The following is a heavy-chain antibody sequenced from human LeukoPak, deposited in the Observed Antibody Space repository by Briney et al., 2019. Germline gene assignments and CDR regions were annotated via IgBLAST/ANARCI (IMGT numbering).Heavy chain of an antibody. CDR3: ATKESRSWSLDF. Sequence: SETQSLPCTVSGGSLRRYYWSWIRQPPDKGLEWIGYIYYSGSTKYYPSLKNRVTISIDTSKNQVSMELRSVTAADTAVYYCATKESRSWSLDFWGQGTMVTVSS. D-gene: IGHD6-13*01. CDR2: IYYSGST. J-gene: IGHJ3*01. CDR1: GGSLRRYY. V-gene: IGHV4-59*01.